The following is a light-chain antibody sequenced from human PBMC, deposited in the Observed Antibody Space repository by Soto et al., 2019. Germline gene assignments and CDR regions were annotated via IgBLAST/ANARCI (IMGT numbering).Light chain of an antibody. J-gene: IGLJ1*01. CDR1: NSNIGAGYD. V-gene: IGLV1-40*01. Sequence: QSVLTQPPSVSGAPGQRVTISCTGSNSNIGAGYDVHWYQQFPGTAPKLLIYGNINRPSGVPDRFSGSKSGPSASLAITGLQAEEEADYYCQSYDSRLSNYVFGGGTKLTVL. CDR3: QSYDSRLSNYV. CDR2: GNI.